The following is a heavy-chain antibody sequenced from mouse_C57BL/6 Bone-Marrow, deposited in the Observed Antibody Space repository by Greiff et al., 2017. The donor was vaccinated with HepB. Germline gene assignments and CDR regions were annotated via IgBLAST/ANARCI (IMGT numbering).Heavy chain of an antibody. CDR2: SRNKANDYTT. CDR1: GFTFSDFY. CDR3: ARDALSNWDWYFDV. V-gene: IGHV7-1*01. J-gene: IGHJ1*03. D-gene: IGHD4-1*01. Sequence: EVKLMESGGGLVQSGRSLRLSCATSGFTFSDFYMEWVRQAPGKGLEWIAASRNKANDYTTEYSASVKGRFIVSRDTSQSILYLQMNALRAEDTAIYYCARDALSNWDWYFDVWGTGTTVTVSS.